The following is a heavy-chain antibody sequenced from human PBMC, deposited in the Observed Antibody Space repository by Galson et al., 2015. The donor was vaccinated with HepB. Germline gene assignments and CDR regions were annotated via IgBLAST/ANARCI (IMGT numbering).Heavy chain of an antibody. CDR2: IVVGSGNT. D-gene: IGHD6-13*01. CDR1: GYTFTSSA. J-gene: IGHJ6*02. V-gene: IGHV1-58*02. CDR3: AADPKGSSSWYRYYYYYGMDV. Sequence: SVKVSCKASGYTFTSSAMQWVRQARGQRLEWIGWIVVGSGNTNYAQKFQERVTITRDMSTSTAYMELSSLRSEDTAVYYCAADPKGSSSWYRYYYYYGMDVWGQGTTVTVSS.